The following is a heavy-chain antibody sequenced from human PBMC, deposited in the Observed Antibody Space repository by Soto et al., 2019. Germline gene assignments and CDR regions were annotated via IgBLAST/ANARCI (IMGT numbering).Heavy chain of an antibody. Sequence: QVQLVQSGAEVKKPGSSVKVSCKASGGTFSSYAISRVRQAPGQGLEWMGGIIPIFGTANYAQKFQGRVTITADESTSTAYRELSSLRSEDTAVYYCARGGDIAAAAPGDCYYYYGMDVWGQGTTVTVSS. CDR2: IIPIFGTA. V-gene: IGHV1-69*01. J-gene: IGHJ6*02. CDR3: ARGGDIAAAAPGDCYYYYGMDV. CDR1: GGTFSSYA. D-gene: IGHD6-13*01.